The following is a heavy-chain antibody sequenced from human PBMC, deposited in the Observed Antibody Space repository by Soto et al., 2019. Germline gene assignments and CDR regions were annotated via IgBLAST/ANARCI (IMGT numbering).Heavy chain of an antibody. D-gene: IGHD1-1*01. V-gene: IGHV2-5*02. J-gene: IGHJ3*01. Sequence: QITLKESGPTLVKPTQVLTLTCSFSGFSLSTLGAGVGWVRQPPGKALEWLALIYWDDDRQYSPSLKTRLTLTKDTSKIQVVLTLTNMDPVDTGTYFCAHTQLTTGANAFEVWGQGTIVTVSS. CDR3: AHTQLTTGANAFEV. CDR2: IYWDDDR. CDR1: GFSLSTLGAG.